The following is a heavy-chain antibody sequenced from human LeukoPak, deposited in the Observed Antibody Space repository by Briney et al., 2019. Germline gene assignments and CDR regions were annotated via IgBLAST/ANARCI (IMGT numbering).Heavy chain of an antibody. CDR2: NHYSGSA. D-gene: IGHD2-8*02. CDR1: PASTSESVYY. V-gene: IGHV4-39*01. Sequence: PEALSLTCTLPPASTSESVYYSGWIRQPPGNALEWLVNNHYSGSAYYNPSLESRVTSDVDTSQNQVSLRLTSVTAADTAVYFCARSYCTGSTCPRRWFDPWGQGTLVTVSS. J-gene: IGHJ5*02. CDR3: ARSYCTGSTCPRRWFDP.